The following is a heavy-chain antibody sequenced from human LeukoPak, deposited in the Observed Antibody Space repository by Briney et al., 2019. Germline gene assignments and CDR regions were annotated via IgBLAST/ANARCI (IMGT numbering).Heavy chain of an antibody. CDR1: GYTFTSYG. J-gene: IGHJ5*02. CDR2: ISAYNGNT. CDR3: AKDNSVRDEAWWFNP. V-gene: IGHV1-18*01. D-gene: IGHD5-24*01. Sequence: ASVKVSCKASGYTFTSYGISWVRQAPGQGLEWMGWISAYNGNTNYAQKLQGRVTMTTDTSTSTAYMELRSLRSDDTAVYYCAKDNSVRDEAWWFNPWGQGTLVTVSS.